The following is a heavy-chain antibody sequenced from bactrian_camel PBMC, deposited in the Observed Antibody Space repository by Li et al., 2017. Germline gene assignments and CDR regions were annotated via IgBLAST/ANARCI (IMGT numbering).Heavy chain of an antibody. D-gene: IGHD1*01. Sequence: HVQLVESGGGSAQAGESLKLSCAASGYILSDCDMAWHRKTPGKEREVVSSFRSDGTANYADSVKGRFTISEDNAKNIMYLEMNDLKPEDTAMYFCAANDFGRSALGWILTCPYNFRGQGTQVTVS. CDR3: AANDFGRSALGWILTCPYNF. CDR2: FRSDGTA. V-gene: IGHV3S53*01. CDR1: GYILSDCD. J-gene: IGHJ4*01.